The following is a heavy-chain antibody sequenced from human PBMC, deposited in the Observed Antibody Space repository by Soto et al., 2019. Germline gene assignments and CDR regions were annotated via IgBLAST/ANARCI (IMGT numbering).Heavy chain of an antibody. D-gene: IGHD7-27*01. J-gene: IGHJ4*02. V-gene: IGHV3-74*01. Sequence: EVQLVESGGGLVQPGGSLRLSCAASGFSLSDYWMHWVRQAPGEGLVWLSRITRDGSSTNYADSVKGRVTIPRDNAKNTWYLQGNSRRGEDTAVYYCARGANGDYYCDYWGQGTLVTVSS. CDR1: GFSLSDYW. CDR2: ITRDGSST. CDR3: ARGANGDYYCDY.